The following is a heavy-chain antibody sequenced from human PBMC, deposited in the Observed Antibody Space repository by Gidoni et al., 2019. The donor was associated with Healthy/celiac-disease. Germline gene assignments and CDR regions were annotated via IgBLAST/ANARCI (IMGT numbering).Heavy chain of an antibody. CDR3: ARRIVVAAPQLSPYYYGMDV. CDR2: IDPSDSYT. Sequence: EVQLVQSGAEVKKPGESLRISCKGSGYSFTSYWISWVRQMPGKGLEWMGRIDPSDSYTNYSPSFQGHVTISADKSISTAYLQWSSLKASDTAMYYCARRIVVAAPQLSPYYYGMDVWGQGTTVTVSS. CDR1: GYSFTSYW. D-gene: IGHD2-15*01. V-gene: IGHV5-10-1*03. J-gene: IGHJ6*02.